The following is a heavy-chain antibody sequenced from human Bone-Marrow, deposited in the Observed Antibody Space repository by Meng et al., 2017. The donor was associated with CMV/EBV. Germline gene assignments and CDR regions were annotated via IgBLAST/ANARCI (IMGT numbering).Heavy chain of an antibody. J-gene: IGHJ4*02. Sequence: GGSLRLSCAASGFTFSSYSMNWVRQAPGKGLEWVSSISSSSYIYYADSVKGRFTISRDNSKNTLYLQMNSLRAEDTAVYYCAKDRGGSGSYEVDYWGQGTLVTVSS. CDR1: GFTFSSYS. V-gene: IGHV3-21*01. D-gene: IGHD3-10*01. CDR2: ISSSSYI. CDR3: AKDRGGSGSYEVDY.